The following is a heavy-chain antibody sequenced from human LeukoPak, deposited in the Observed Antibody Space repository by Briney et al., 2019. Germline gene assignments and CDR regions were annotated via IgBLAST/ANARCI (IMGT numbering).Heavy chain of an antibody. Sequence: ASVKVSCKASGYTFTGYYMHWVRQAPGQGLEWMGWINPNSGGTNYAQKFQGRVTMTRDTSITTAYMELSSLRSDDTAVYYCAGDLRELPTNWFDPWGQGTLVTVSS. D-gene: IGHD1-26*01. J-gene: IGHJ5*02. CDR1: GYTFTGYY. CDR3: AGDLRELPTNWFDP. CDR2: INPNSGGT. V-gene: IGHV1-2*02.